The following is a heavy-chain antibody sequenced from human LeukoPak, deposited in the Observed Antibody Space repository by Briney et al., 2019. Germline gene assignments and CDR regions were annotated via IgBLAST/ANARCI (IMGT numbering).Heavy chain of an antibody. V-gene: IGHV1-18*01. Sequence: ASVKVSCKASGYTFISYGISWVRQAPGQGPEWMGWINPYNGNTKNAQKLQDRVTMTTDTSTSTASMELRSLISDDTAVYYCARVKDPFYCFDYWGQGTLATVSS. CDR3: ARVKDPFYCFDY. CDR2: INPYNGNT. D-gene: IGHD2-15*01. CDR1: GYTFISYG. J-gene: IGHJ4*02.